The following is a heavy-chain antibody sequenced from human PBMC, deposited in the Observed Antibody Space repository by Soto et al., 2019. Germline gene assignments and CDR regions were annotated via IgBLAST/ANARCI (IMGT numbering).Heavy chain of an antibody. CDR3: AKDGGGYNYGYVMLDKYYYGMDV. CDR1: GFTFSTYA. Sequence: QVQLVESGGGVVQPGRSLRLSCAASGFTFSTYAMHWVRQAPGKGLEWVAVISYDGTNKYYADSVRGRFTISRDNSKNPLVLQMNSLRAEVTAVYYCAKDGGGYNYGYVMLDKYYYGMDVWGQGTTVTVSS. CDR2: ISYDGTNK. V-gene: IGHV3-30-3*01. J-gene: IGHJ6*02. D-gene: IGHD5-18*01.